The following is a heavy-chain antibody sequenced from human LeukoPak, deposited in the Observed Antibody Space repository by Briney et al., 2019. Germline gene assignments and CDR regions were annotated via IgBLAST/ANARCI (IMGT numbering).Heavy chain of an antibody. D-gene: IGHD6-19*01. Sequence: PGGSLRLSCAASGFTVSSNYMSWARQAPGKGLEWVSVIYGSGSTYYADSVKGRFTISRDNSKNSLHLQMNSLRAEDTAVYYCARDLSVAGTIDYWGQGTLVTVSS. CDR2: IYGSGST. J-gene: IGHJ4*02. CDR1: GFTVSSNY. CDR3: ARDLSVAGTIDY. V-gene: IGHV3-53*01.